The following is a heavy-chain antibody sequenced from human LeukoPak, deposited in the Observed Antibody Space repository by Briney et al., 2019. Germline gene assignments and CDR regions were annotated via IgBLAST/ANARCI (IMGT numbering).Heavy chain of an antibody. V-gene: IGHV3-74*03. CDR1: GFIFSNYG. J-gene: IGHJ5*02. Sequence: GGSLTLSCAASGFIFSNYGMHWVRQAPGKGLVWVSRVNSDGRITKYADSVKGRFTTSRDNAKNTLYLQMNSLRAEDTAMYYCVRSDWFDNWGQGTLVTVSS. CDR2: VNSDGRIT. CDR3: VRSDWFDN.